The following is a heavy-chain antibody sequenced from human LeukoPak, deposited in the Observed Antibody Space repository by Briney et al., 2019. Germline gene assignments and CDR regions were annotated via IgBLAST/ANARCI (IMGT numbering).Heavy chain of an antibody. J-gene: IGHJ1*01. D-gene: IGHD6-6*01. Sequence: SVKVSCKASGGTFSSYAISGVRQAPGQGLEWMGGIIPIFGTANYAQKFQGRVTITTDESTSTTYMELSSLRSEDTAVYYCARARVAARHHDFGHWGQGTLVTVSS. CDR1: GGTFSSYA. V-gene: IGHV1-69*05. CDR2: IIPIFGTA. CDR3: ARARVAARHHDFGH.